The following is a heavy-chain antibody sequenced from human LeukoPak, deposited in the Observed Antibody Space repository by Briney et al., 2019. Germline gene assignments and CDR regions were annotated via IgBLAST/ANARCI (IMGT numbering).Heavy chain of an antibody. CDR2: ISWNSGSI. D-gene: IGHD3-10*01. Sequence: GRFLRLSCAASGFTFDDYAMHWVRQAPGKGLEWVSGISWNSGSIGYADSVKGRFTISRDNAKNSLYLQMNSLRAEDTALYYCAKSIEGSGSYYNSYFDYWGQGALVTVSS. CDR1: GFTFDDYA. CDR3: AKSIEGSGSYYNSYFDY. V-gene: IGHV3-9*01. J-gene: IGHJ4*02.